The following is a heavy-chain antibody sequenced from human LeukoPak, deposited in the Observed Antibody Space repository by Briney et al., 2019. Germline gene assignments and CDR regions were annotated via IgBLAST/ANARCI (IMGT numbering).Heavy chain of an antibody. V-gene: IGHV4-4*07. D-gene: IGHD5-12*01. CDR3: ARGGGRDRGYDSDYFDY. CDR1: GGSLSSYY. J-gene: IGHJ4*02. Sequence: SETLSLTCTVSGGSLSSYYWSWLRQPAGKGLEWIGRIYTSGSTNYNPSLKSRVTMSVDTSKNQFSLKLSSVTAADTAVYYCARGGGRDRGYDSDYFDYWGQGTLVTVSS. CDR2: IYTSGST.